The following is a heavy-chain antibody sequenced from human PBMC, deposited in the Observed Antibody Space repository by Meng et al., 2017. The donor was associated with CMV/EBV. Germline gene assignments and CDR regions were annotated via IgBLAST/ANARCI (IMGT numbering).Heavy chain of an antibody. V-gene: IGHV4-34*01. CDR1: GGSFSGYY. D-gene: IGHD3-10*01. CDR3: ARVARITMVRGQWGGDY. J-gene: IGHJ4*02. CDR2: INHSGST. Sequence: SETLSLTCAVYGGSFSGYYWSWIRQPPGKGREWIGEINHSGSTNYNPSLKSRVTISVDTSKNQFSLKLSSVTAADTAVYYCARVARITMVRGQWGGDYWGQGTLVTVSS.